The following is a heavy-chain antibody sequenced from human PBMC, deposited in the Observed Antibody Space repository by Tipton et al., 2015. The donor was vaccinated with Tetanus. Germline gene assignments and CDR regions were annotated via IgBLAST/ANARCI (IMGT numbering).Heavy chain of an antibody. CDR3: ARDHRLSASYAGWFDP. CDR2: AYYSGSA. V-gene: IGHV4-61*01. CDR1: GGSVNSGRYY. D-gene: IGHD2-8*01. J-gene: IGHJ5*02. Sequence: TLSLTCTVSGGSVNSGRYYWTWIRQHPGKGLEWIGHAYYSGSANYNPSLKSRITISVDTSRNQFSLRLKSVTPADTAMYYCARDHRLSASYAGWFDPWGQGPLVTVSS.